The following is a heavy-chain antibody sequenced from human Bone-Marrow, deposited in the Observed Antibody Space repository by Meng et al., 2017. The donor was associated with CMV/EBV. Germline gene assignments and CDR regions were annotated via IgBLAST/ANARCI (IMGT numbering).Heavy chain of an antibody. CDR1: GFAFSSYA. J-gene: IGHJ4*02. Sequence: GESLKISCAASGFAFSSYAMHWVRQAPGKGLEWVAVISYDGSNKYYADSVKGRFTISRDNSENMVYVQMNSLKTDDTAIYYCAREVNSGYESSGPSYCGQGTLVTVSS. CDR3: AREVNSGYESSGPSY. CDR2: ISYDGSNK. V-gene: IGHV3-30-3*01. D-gene: IGHD3-10*01.